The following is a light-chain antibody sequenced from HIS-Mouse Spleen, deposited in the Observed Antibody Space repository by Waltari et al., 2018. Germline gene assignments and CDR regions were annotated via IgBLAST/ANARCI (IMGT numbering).Light chain of an antibody. V-gene: IGLV3-1*01. CDR2: QDS. J-gene: IGLJ3*02. CDR3: QAWDSSTAV. Sequence: SYELTQPPSVSVSPGQTASITCSGDKLGDKYACWYQQKPGQSPGLGIYQDSKRPSGIPERFSGSTSGNTATLTISGTQAMDEADYYCQAWDSSTAVFGGGTKLTVL. CDR1: KLGDKY.